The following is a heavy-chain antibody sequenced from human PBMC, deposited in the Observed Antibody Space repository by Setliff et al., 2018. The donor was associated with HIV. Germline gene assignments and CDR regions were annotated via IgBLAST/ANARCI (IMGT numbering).Heavy chain of an antibody. J-gene: IGHJ4*02. CDR2: ITTYNGGT. V-gene: IGHV1-18*01. CDR1: GYSFTSYG. D-gene: IGHD3-10*01. Sequence: ASVKVSCKASGYSFTSYGLSWVRQAPGQGLEWMGSITTYNGGTNYAQKFQGRVTMTTDTSTSTAYMELSSLRSEDTAVYYCARKGSGSSFDFEYWGQGTLVTVSS. CDR3: ARKGSGSSFDFEY.